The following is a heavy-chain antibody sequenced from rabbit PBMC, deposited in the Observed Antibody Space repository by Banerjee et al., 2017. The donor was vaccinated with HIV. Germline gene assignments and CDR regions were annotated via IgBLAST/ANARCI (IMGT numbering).Heavy chain of an antibody. J-gene: IGHJ4*01. CDR1: GIDFSSYG. CDR2: INVDSTGIT. V-gene: IGHV1S45*01. D-gene: IGHD1-1*01. Sequence: QEQLEESGGGLVKPEGSLTLTCTASGIDFSSYGISWVRQAPGKGLEWIASINVDSTGITYYASWAKGRFTISKTSSTTVTLQMTSLTAADTATYFCARWGSGWNLNLWGQGTLVTVS. CDR3: ARWGSGWNLNL.